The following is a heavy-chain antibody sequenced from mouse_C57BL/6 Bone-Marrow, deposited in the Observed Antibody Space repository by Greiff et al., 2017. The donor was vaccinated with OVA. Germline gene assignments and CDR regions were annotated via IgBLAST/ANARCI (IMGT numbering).Heavy chain of an antibody. D-gene: IGHD2-4*01. CDR3: TPYDYDVGFAY. CDR1: GFNIKDYY. Sequence: EVKLMESGAELVRPGASVKLSCTASGFNIKDYYMHWVKQRPEQGLEWIGRIHPEDGDTEYAPKFQGKATMTADTSSNTAYLQLSSLTSEDTAVYYCTPYDYDVGFAYWGQGTLVTVSA. V-gene: IGHV14-1*01. J-gene: IGHJ3*01. CDR2: IHPEDGDT.